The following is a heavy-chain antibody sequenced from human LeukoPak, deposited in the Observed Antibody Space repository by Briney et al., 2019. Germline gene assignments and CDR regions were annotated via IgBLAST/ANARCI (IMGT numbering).Heavy chain of an antibody. CDR1: GGTFSSYA. CDR2: VIPIFGIA. V-gene: IGHV1-69*04. D-gene: IGHD2-2*01. J-gene: IGHJ5*02. Sequence: SVKVSCKASGGTFSSYAISWVRQAPGQGLEWMGRVIPIFGIANYAQKFQGRVTITADKSTSTAYMELSSLRSEDTAVYYCAREPCSSTSCYQNWFDPWGQGTLVTVSS. CDR3: AREPCSSTSCYQNWFDP.